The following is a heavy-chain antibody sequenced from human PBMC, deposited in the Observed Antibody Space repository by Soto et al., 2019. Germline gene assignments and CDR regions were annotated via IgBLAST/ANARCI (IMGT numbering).Heavy chain of an antibody. J-gene: IGHJ4*02. CDR3: ARGGVFFFAAPTNPFDY. CDR2: MNRNSGNT. V-gene: IGHV1-8*01. Sequence: QVQLVQSGAEVKKPGASVKVSCKASGYTFTSYDINWVRQATGQGVEWMGWMNRNSGNTGYAQKFQGRVTMTRNTSISTAYMELSSLRSEDTAVYYCARGGVFFFAAPTNPFDYWGQGTLVTVSS. CDR1: GYTFTSYD. D-gene: IGHD3-10*01.